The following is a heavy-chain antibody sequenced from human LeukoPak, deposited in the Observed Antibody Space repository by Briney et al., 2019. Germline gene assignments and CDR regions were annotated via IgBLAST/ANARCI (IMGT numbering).Heavy chain of an antibody. CDR1: GFTFSSYG. CDR3: AGDGYDSSGYYFNY. CDR2: ISYDGSNK. D-gene: IGHD3-22*01. V-gene: IGHV3-30*03. Sequence: GGSLRLSCAASGFTFSSYGMHWVRQAPGKGLEWVAVISYDGSNKYYADSVKGRFTISRDNSKNTLYLQMNSLRAEDTAVYYCAGDGYDSSGYYFNYWGQGTLVTVSS. J-gene: IGHJ4*02.